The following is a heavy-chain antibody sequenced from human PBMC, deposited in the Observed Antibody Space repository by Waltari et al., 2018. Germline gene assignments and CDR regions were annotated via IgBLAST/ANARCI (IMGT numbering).Heavy chain of an antibody. J-gene: IGHJ6*02. CDR1: GGTFSSYA. Sequence: QVQLVQSGAEVKKPGSSVKVSCKASGGTFSSYAISWVRQAPGQGLEWMGGIIPIFGTANYAQKVQGRVTITADESTSTAYMELSSLRSEDTAVYYCARSPHYDFWSGSHYYGMDVWGQGTTVTVSS. CDR3: ARSPHYDFWSGSHYYGMDV. CDR2: IIPIFGTA. D-gene: IGHD3-3*01. V-gene: IGHV1-69*01.